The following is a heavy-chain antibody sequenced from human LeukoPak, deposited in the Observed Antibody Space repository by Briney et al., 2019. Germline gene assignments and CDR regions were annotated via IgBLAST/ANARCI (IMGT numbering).Heavy chain of an antibody. Sequence: PGGSLRLSCAASGLTFSSYNMKWVRQAPGKGLGWVSFISTTSNYIYYADSVKGRFPISRDNAKNSLYLQMNSLRGEDAALYYCARAGVCSTTSCDGGIDYWGQGTLVTVSS. J-gene: IGHJ4*02. CDR1: GLTFSSYN. CDR3: ARAGVCSTTSCDGGIDY. D-gene: IGHD2-2*01. V-gene: IGHV3-21*06. CDR2: ISTTSNYI.